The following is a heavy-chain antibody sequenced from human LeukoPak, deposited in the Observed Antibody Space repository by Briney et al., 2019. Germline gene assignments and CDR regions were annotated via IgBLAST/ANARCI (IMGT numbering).Heavy chain of an antibody. J-gene: IGHJ3*02. Sequence: SQTLSLTCAISGDSFSSNSAAWNWLRQSPSRGLEWLGRTYYRSKWYNDYAVSVRSRITINPDTSKNRFSLQLNSVTPEDTAVYYCARAAWMTYDAFDIWGQGTMVTVSS. CDR1: GDSFSSNSAA. V-gene: IGHV6-1*01. CDR3: ARAAWMTYDAFDI. CDR2: TYYRSKWYN. D-gene: IGHD2-2*03.